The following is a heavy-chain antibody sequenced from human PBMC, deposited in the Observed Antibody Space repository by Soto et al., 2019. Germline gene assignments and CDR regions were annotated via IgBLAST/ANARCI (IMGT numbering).Heavy chain of an antibody. CDR3: ARENTPVAGRDFYYYYTMGV. CDR2: INPNSGGT. J-gene: IGHJ6*02. D-gene: IGHD6-19*01. V-gene: IGHV1-2*02. Sequence: ASVKVSCKASGYTFIDYYMHWVRQAPGQGLQWVGWINPNSGGTNYAQKFQGRVTMTRDTSIGTAYIELSRLRSDDTAVYYCARENTPVAGRDFYYYYTMGVWGQGTTVTVSS. CDR1: GYTFIDYY.